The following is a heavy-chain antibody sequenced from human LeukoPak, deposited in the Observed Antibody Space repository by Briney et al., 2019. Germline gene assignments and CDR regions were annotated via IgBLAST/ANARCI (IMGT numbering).Heavy chain of an antibody. CDR2: IYHSGTT. Sequence: SETLSLTCTVSGYSITSSSWWGWIRQPPGKGLEWIGYIYHSGTTYYNPSLQSRVTMSVDTSKNQFSLKLSSVTAVDTAAYYCARKENVYYYFDYWGQGTLVTVSS. V-gene: IGHV4-28*01. CDR1: GYSITSSSW. CDR3: ARKENVYYYFDY. J-gene: IGHJ4*02. D-gene: IGHD3-10*01.